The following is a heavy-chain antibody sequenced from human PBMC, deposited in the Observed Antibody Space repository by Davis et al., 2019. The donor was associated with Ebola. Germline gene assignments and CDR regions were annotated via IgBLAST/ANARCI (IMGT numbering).Heavy chain of an antibody. CDR1: GGSISSSSYH. J-gene: IGHJ5*02. V-gene: IGHV4-39*07. D-gene: IGHD2-21*02. CDR3: ARDHCGGGCFSGNWFDP. Sequence: MPSETLSLTFTVSGGSISSSSYHWGWIRQPPGKGLEWIGSMYYSGSTYHNPSLMRRVTILVDTSKNQFSLKLTSVTAADTAVYYCARDHCGGGCFSGNWFDPWGQGTLVTVSS. CDR2: MYYSGST.